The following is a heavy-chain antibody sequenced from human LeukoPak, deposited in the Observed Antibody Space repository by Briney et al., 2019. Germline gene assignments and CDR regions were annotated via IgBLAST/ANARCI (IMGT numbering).Heavy chain of an antibody. CDR3: AKDTTLSSGYYSTPEWFDP. CDR2: IYHSGSI. V-gene: IGHV4-4*02. D-gene: IGHD3-22*01. CDR1: GGSISSSNW. Sequence: ETLSLTCAVSGGSISSSNWWSWVRQPPGKGLEWIGEIYHSGSINYCPSLRSRVTISVDRSKNQFSLNVSSVTAADTAVYYCAKDTTLSSGYYSTPEWFDPWGQGTLVTVSS. J-gene: IGHJ5*02.